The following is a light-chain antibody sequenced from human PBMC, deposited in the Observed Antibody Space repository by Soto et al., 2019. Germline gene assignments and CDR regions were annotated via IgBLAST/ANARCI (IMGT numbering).Light chain of an antibody. Sequence: DIQMTQSPSPLSASIGDRVTITCRASQSIDNWLAWYQQKPGKAPQLLIYDASRVKTGVPSRFTASGSGTEFTLTINTLQADDFATYYCQHYNSYSEAFGQGTKV. CDR3: QHYNSYSEA. J-gene: IGKJ1*01. CDR1: QSIDNW. V-gene: IGKV1-5*01. CDR2: DAS.